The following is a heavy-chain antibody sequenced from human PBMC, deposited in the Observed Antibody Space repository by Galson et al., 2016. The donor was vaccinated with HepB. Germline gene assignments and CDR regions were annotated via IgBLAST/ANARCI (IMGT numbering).Heavy chain of an antibody. D-gene: IGHD1-26*01. CDR3: ARARSGSYLWGFDS. CDR2: INPDGTFI. J-gene: IGHJ5*01. CDR1: GFTFSSYS. V-gene: IGHV3-21*01. Sequence: SLRLSCAASGFTFSSYSINWVRRAPEKGLEWVSTINPDGTFIQYGDSVKGRFTISRDNAKDSVYLQMNSLRADDTAVYYCARARSGSYLWGFDSWGQGTLVTVSS.